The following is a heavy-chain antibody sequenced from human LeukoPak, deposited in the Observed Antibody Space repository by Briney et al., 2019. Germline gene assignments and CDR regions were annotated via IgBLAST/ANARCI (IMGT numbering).Heavy chain of an antibody. Sequence: SETLSLTCTVSGGSISSYYWSWIRQPPGKGLEWIGYIYYSGSTNYNPSLKSRVTISIDTSKNQFFLKLSSVTAADTAVYYCARDYDSSGYYDYWGQGTLVTVSS. CDR1: GGSISSYY. CDR2: IYYSGST. CDR3: ARDYDSSGYYDY. V-gene: IGHV4-59*01. D-gene: IGHD3-22*01. J-gene: IGHJ4*02.